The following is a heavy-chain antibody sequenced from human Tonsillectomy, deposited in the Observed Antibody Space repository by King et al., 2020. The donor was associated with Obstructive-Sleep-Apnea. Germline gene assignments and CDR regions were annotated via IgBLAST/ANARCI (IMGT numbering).Heavy chain of an antibody. J-gene: IGHJ5*02. V-gene: IGHV4-59*01. CDR1: SGSISTYY. D-gene: IGHD3-3*01. CDR2: IYHSGRT. CDR3: ARGNTVFGMAIQNWFDP. Sequence: QLQESGPGLVKPSETLSLTCTVSSGSISTYYWSWIRQPPGKGLEWIGSIYHSGRTNYNPSLKSRVTISVDSSKNQVSLKLSSVTAADTAVYYCARGNTVFGMAIQNWFDPWGQGTLVTVSS.